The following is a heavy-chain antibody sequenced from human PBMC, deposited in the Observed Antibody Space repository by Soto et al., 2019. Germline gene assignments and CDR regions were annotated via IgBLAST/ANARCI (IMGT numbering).Heavy chain of an antibody. CDR1: GFTFSSYW. D-gene: IGHD6-19*01. V-gene: IGHV3-7*03. CDR2: IKQDGSEK. CDR3: ARVGAGPISYYYGMDV. Sequence: EVQLVESGGGLVQPGGSLRLSCAASGFTFSSYWMSWVRQAPGKGLEWVANIKQDGSEKYYVESVKGRFTISRDNAKNSLYLQMNSLRAEDTAVYYCARVGAGPISYYYGMDVWGQGTTVTVSS. J-gene: IGHJ6*02.